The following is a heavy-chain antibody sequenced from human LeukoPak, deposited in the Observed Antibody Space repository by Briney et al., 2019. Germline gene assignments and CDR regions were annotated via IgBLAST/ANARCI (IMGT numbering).Heavy chain of an antibody. Sequence: ASVKVSCKASGYTFTNYYIHWVRQAPGQGLEWMGWISAYNGNTNYAQKLQGRVTMTTDTSTSTAYMELRSLRSDDTAVYYCARIAAAGLFDYWGQGTLVTVSS. V-gene: IGHV1-18*04. CDR2: ISAYNGNT. D-gene: IGHD6-13*01. CDR3: ARIAAAGLFDY. CDR1: GYTFTNYY. J-gene: IGHJ4*02.